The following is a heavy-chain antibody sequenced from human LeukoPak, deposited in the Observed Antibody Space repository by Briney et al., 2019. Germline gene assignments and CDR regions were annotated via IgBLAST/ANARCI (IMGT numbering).Heavy chain of an antibody. J-gene: IGHJ4*02. CDR3: ARDPGGLRYFDY. V-gene: IGHV4-61*02. Sequence: SETLSLTCTVSGGSISSSSYYWGWIRQPPGKGLEWIGRIYTSGSTNYNPSLKSRVTISVDTSKNQFSLKLSSVTAADTAVYYCARDPGGLRYFDYWGQGTLVTVSS. D-gene: IGHD3-9*01. CDR2: IYTSGST. CDR1: GGSISSSSYY.